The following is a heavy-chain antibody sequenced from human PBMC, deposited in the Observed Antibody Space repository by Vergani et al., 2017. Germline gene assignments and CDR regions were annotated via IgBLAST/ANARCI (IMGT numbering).Heavy chain of an antibody. D-gene: IGHD3-3*01. CDR2: INHSGST. V-gene: IGHV4-34*01. Sequence: QVQLQQWGAGLLKPSETLSLTCAVYGGSFSGYYWSWIRQPPGKGLEWIGEINHSGSTNYNPSLKSRVTISVDTSKNQFSLKLSSGTAADTAVYYCARDNSYYDFWSGYYRAEYFQHWGQGTLVTVSS. CDR1: GGSFSGYY. J-gene: IGHJ1*01. CDR3: ARDNSYYDFWSGYYRAEYFQH.